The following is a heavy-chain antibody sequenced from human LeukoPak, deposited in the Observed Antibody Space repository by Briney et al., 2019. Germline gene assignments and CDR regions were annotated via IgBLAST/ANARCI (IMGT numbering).Heavy chain of an antibody. J-gene: IGHJ4*02. D-gene: IGHD6-25*01. CDR2: ISWNSGSI. CDR3: AEALSYSITAATDY. CDR1: GFTFDDYA. Sequence: GRSLRLSCAASGFTFDDYAMHWVRQAPGKGLEWVSGISWNSGSIGYADSVKGRFTISRDNAKNSLYLQMNSLRAEDTALYYCAEALSYSITAATDYWGQGTLVTVSS. V-gene: IGHV3-9*01.